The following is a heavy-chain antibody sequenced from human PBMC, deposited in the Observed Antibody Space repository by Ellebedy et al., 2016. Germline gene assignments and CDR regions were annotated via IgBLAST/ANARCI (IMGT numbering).Heavy chain of an antibody. V-gene: IGHV1-69*13. CDR2: IIPIFGTP. J-gene: IGHJ6*02. D-gene: IGHD2-21*02. CDR3: ARTVVVTAIQYYYYGMDV. Sequence: SVKVSCXASGYTFTSYGISWVRQAPGQGLEWMGGIIPIFGTPNYAQKFQGRVRITADASTRTVYMDLSSLSSEDTAVYYCARTVVVTAIQYYYYGMDVWGQGTTVTVSS. CDR1: GYTFTSYG.